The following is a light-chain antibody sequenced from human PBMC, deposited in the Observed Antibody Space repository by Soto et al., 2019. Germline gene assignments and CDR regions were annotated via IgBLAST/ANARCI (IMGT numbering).Light chain of an antibody. CDR1: QSISSY. J-gene: IGKJ1*01. Sequence: DIQMTQSPSSLSASVGDRVTITCRASQSISSYLNWYQQKPGQAPKLLIYAASSLQSGVPSRFSGSGSGTDFTPTITSLQPQDFATYYCQQSYSTPWPFGHRTKVEIK. CDR2: AAS. V-gene: IGKV1-39*01. CDR3: QQSYSTPWP.